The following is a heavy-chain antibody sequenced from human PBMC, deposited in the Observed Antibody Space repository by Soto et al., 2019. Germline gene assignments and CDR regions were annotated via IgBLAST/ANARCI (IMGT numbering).Heavy chain of an antibody. J-gene: IGHJ6*02. Sequence: QVQVVQSGVEVRRPGSSVKVSCKASGDTFKNCVISWVRQAPGQGLEWMGGIIPLFGTIDFAKRFQGRLTITTDESTTTAYMELSRLRSEDTATYYGAAELGVGTVSVVWGQGTTVIVSS. CDR2: IIPLFGTI. CDR1: GDTFKNCV. CDR3: AAELGVGTVSVV. V-gene: IGHV1-69*01. D-gene: IGHD7-27*01.